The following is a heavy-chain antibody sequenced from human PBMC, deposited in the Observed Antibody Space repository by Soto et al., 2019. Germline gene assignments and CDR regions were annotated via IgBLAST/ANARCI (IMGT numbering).Heavy chain of an antibody. D-gene: IGHD3-3*01. CDR3: ARVSITIFGVVIPPSFDY. V-gene: IGHV1-18*01. J-gene: IGHJ4*02. Sequence: ASVKVSCKASGVTFSSYAISWVRQAPGQGLEWMGGISGYKGNTNYSQKFQGRVTMTTDTSTSTAYMELRSLSSDDTAIYYCARVSITIFGVVIPPSFDYWGQGTLVTVSS. CDR1: GVTFSSYA. CDR2: ISGYKGNT.